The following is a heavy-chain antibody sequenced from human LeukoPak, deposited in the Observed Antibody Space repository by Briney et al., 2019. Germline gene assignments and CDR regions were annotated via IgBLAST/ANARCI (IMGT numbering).Heavy chain of an antibody. CDR1: GFILTKYG. CDR3: ARDPSNTSGWKTWFDT. Sequence: ASVKVSCKASGFILTKYGISWVRQAPGQGLEWVGWISGYNGDTNYAQKLQGRVTMTIDTSTTTAYMELRTLRSDDTAFYYCARDPSNTSGWKTWFDTWGQGTLVTVSS. V-gene: IGHV1-18*01. D-gene: IGHD6-19*01. J-gene: IGHJ5*02. CDR2: ISGYNGDT.